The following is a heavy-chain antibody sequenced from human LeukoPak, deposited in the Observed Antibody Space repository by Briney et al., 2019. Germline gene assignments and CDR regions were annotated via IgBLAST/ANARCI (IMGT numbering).Heavy chain of an antibody. V-gene: IGHV3-23*01. CDR2: ISGSGGST. CDR3: AKQPQYYYDSSGYYSFDY. D-gene: IGHD3-22*01. J-gene: IGHJ4*02. Sequence: GGSLRLSCAASGLTFSSYAMSWVRQAPGKGLEWVSAISGSGGSTYYADSVKGRFTISRDNSKNTLYLQMNSLRAEDTAVYYCAKQPQYYYDSSGYYSFDYWGQGTLVTVSS. CDR1: GLTFSSYA.